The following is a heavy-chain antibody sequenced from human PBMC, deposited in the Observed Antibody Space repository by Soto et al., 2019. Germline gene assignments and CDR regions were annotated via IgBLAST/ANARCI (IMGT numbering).Heavy chain of an antibody. CDR3: AKYLLMGNNWFDP. J-gene: IGHJ5*02. CDR1: GVTFSSYG. Sequence: GGPRRPSGPASGVTFSSYGMHWVRQAPGKGLEWVAVISYDGSNKYYADSVKGRFTISRDNSKNTLYLQMNSLRAEDTAVYYCAKYLLMGNNWFDPWGQGTLVTVSS. D-gene: IGHD2-8*01. V-gene: IGHV3-30*18. CDR2: ISYDGSNK.